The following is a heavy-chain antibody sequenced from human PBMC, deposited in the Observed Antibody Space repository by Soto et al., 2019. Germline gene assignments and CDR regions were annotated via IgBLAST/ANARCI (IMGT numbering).Heavy chain of an antibody. D-gene: IGHD3-3*02. J-gene: IGHJ5*02. V-gene: IGHV4-39*01. CDR3: ASPKIAFYNWFDP. CDR2: IYYSGST. CDR1: GGSISSSSYY. Sequence: PSETLSLTCTVSGGSISSSSYYWGWIRQPPGKGREWIGSIYYSGSTYYNPSLKSRVTISVDTSKNQFSLKLSSVTAADTAVYHCASPKIAFYNWFDPWGQGTLVPVSS.